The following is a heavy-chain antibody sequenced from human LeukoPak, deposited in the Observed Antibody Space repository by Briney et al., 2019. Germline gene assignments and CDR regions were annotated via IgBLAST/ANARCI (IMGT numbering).Heavy chain of an antibody. D-gene: IGHD3-10*01. CDR2: IYYSGST. Sequence: PSETLSLTCTVSVGSIISYYWSWIRQPPGKGLEWIGYIYYSGSTNYNPSLKSRVTISVDTSKNQFSLKLSSVTAADTAVYYCARQERFGESPRGWFDPWGQGTLVTVSS. CDR1: VGSIISYY. V-gene: IGHV4-59*08. J-gene: IGHJ5*02. CDR3: ARQERFGESPRGWFDP.